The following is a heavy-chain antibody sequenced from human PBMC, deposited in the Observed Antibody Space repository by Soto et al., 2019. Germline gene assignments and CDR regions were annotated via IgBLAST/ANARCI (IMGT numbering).Heavy chain of an antibody. J-gene: IGHJ4*02. CDR3: VRDLGIGGFADY. CDR1: GFTFSSYW. V-gene: IGHV3-74*01. CDR2: INPDGSST. Sequence: GSLRLSCVASGFTFSSYWMHWVRQAPGKGLVWVSRINPDGSSTIYADSVKGRFTISRDNAKNTLNLQMNSLRAEDTAVFYCVRDLGIGGFADYWGQGILVTVSS. D-gene: IGHD7-27*01.